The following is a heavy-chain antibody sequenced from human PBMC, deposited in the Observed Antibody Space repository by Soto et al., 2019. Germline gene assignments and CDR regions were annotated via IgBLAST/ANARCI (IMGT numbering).Heavy chain of an antibody. J-gene: IGHJ5*02. Sequence: PSETLSLTCAVSGGSISSSNWWSWVRQPPGKGLEWIGEIYHSGSTNYNPSLKSRVTISVDKSKNQFSLKLSSVTAADTAVYYCARERGGRFGIAAAGKGWFDPWGQGTLVTVSS. CDR2: IYHSGST. CDR1: GGSISSSNW. V-gene: IGHV4-4*02. CDR3: ARERGGRFGIAAAGKGWFDP. D-gene: IGHD6-13*01.